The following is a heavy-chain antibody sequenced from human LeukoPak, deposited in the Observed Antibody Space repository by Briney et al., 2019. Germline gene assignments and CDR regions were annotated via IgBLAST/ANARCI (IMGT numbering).Heavy chain of an antibody. CDR1: GFTLSSYS. Sequence: GGSLRLSCAASGFTLSSYSMNWVRQAPGKGLEWVSSVSTSSSYIYYADSVRGRFTISRDNSKNTLFLQMNSLRVEDTAVYYCARGVFNWGQGTLVTVSS. V-gene: IGHV3-21*04. CDR2: VSTSSSYI. CDR3: ARGVFN. J-gene: IGHJ4*02. D-gene: IGHD3-10*01.